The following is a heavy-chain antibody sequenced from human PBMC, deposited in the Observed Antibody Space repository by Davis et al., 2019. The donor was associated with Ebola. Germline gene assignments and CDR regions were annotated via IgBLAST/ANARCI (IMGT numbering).Heavy chain of an antibody. CDR2: IYFTGTT. CDR3: ARGILGYCISTSFVCYYYGMDV. V-gene: IGHV4-31*03. Sequence: MPSETLSLTCTVSGGSISSGGYYWNWIRQHPGKGLEWIGYIYFTGTTYYNPSLKSRVTISVDTSKNQFSLKLSSVTAADTAVYYCARGILGYCISTSFVCYYYGMDVWGQGTTVTVSS. J-gene: IGHJ6*02. CDR1: GGSISSGGYY. D-gene: IGHD2-2*01.